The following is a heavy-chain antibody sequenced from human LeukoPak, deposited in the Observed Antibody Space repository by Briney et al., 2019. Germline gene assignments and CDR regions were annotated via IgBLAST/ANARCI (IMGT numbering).Heavy chain of an antibody. J-gene: IGHJ4*02. D-gene: IGHD3-22*01. CDR2: ISSSSTYI. CDR3: ARKYYYDSSGHFDY. V-gene: IGHV3-21*01. CDR1: GFTFSSYS. Sequence: GGSLRLSCAASGFTFSSYSMSWVRQAPGKGLEWVSSISSSSTYIYYADSLKGRFTISRDNAKNSLYLQMNRLRAEDTAVYYCARKYYYDSSGHFDYWGQGTLVTVSS.